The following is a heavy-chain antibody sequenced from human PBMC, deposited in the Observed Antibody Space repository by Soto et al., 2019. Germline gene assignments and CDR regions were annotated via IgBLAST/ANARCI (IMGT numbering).Heavy chain of an antibody. D-gene: IGHD2-8*01. Sequence: SGESLKISCQASGYSFTTFWITWVRQMPGKGLEWMGTVDPRDSYAKYSPSFQGHVSISADKSTSTAYLQWSSLKASDTAIYYCGRQYCTTTTCDGWFDPWGQGTLVTVSS. J-gene: IGHJ5*02. V-gene: IGHV5-10-1*01. CDR2: VDPRDSYA. CDR3: GRQYCTTTTCDGWFDP. CDR1: GYSFTTFW.